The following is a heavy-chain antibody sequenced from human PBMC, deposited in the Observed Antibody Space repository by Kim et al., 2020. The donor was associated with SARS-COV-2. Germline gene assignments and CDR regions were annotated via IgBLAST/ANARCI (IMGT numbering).Heavy chain of an antibody. CDR1: GGSFSGYY. J-gene: IGHJ6*02. CDR2: INHSGST. CDR3: AREPANSYCSSTSCYNARYYYYGMDV. Sequence: SETLSLTCAVYGGSFSGYYWSWIRQPPGKGLEWIGEINHSGSTNYNPSLKSRVTISVDTSKNQFSLKLSSVTAADTAVYYCAREPANSYCSSTSCYNARYYYYGMDVWGQGTTVTVSS. V-gene: IGHV4-34*01. D-gene: IGHD2-2*02.